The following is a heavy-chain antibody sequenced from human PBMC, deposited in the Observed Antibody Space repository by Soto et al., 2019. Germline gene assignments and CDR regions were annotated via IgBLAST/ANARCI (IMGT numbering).Heavy chain of an antibody. V-gene: IGHV3-9*01. CDR2: IRWNSGSI. CDR3: AKDMDGSSWYLGAPCDY. CDR1: GFTFDDYA. D-gene: IGHD6-13*01. J-gene: IGHJ4*02. Sequence: EVQLVESGGGLVQPGRSLRLSCAASGFTFDDYAMHWVRQAPGKGLEWVSGIRWNSGSIGYADSVKGRFTISRDNAKNSLYLQMNSLRAEDTALYYCAKDMDGSSWYLGAPCDYWGQGTLVTVSS.